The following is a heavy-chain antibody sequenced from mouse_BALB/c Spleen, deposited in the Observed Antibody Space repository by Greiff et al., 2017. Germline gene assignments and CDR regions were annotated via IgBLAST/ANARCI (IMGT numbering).Heavy chain of an antibody. CDR3: ARSDYGSSYAMDY. Sequence: EVHLVESGGGLVQPGGSRKLSCAASGFTFSSFGMHWVRQAPEKGLEWVAYISSGSSTIYYADTVKGRFTISRDNPKNTLFLQMTSLRSEDTAMYYCARSDYGSSYAMDYWGQGTSVTVSS. D-gene: IGHD1-1*01. J-gene: IGHJ4*01. CDR1: GFTFSSFG. CDR2: ISSGSSTI. V-gene: IGHV5-17*02.